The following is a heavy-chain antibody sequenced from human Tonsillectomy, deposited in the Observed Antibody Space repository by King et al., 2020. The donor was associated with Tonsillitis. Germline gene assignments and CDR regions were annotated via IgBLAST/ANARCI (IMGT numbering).Heavy chain of an antibody. Sequence: HVQLQESGPGLVKPSETLSLTCTVSGGSISSYYWSWIRQPPGKGLEWVGYIYYNGSTNYNPSLKSLVTISVDTSKNQFSLKLSSVTAADTAVYYCERDRLWGSSPIWGQGTTVTVAS. CDR1: GGSISSYY. D-gene: IGHD6-13*01. V-gene: IGHV4-59*01. CDR3: ERDRLWGSSPI. J-gene: IGHJ3*02. CDR2: IYYNGST.